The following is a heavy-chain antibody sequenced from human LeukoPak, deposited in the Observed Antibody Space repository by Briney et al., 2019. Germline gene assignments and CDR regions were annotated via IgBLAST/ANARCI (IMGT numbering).Heavy chain of an antibody. Sequence: GGALRLSCVAPGFTFSSYAMKWVRPAPGKGLGGVSSISSSSSYIYYADSVKGRFTISRDNAKNSLFLQMSSLRAEDTAVYYCARDAMVRGVLIDYWGQGTLVTVSS. CDR3: ARDAMVRGVLIDY. V-gene: IGHV3-21*01. J-gene: IGHJ4*02. CDR1: GFTFSSYA. D-gene: IGHD3-10*01. CDR2: ISSSSSYI.